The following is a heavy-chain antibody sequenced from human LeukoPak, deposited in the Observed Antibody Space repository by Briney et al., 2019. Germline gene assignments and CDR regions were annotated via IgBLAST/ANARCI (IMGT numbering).Heavy chain of an antibody. Sequence: SETLSLTCTVSGGSITSYYWSWIRQPAGKGLEWIGRTYARGSTSYNPSLKSRVTMSVDTSKNQFSLKLSSVTAADTAVYYCARQGDYYDSSGYIRYWGQGTLVTVSS. D-gene: IGHD3-22*01. V-gene: IGHV4-4*07. CDR3: ARQGDYYDSSGYIRY. CDR2: TYARGST. J-gene: IGHJ4*02. CDR1: GGSITSYY.